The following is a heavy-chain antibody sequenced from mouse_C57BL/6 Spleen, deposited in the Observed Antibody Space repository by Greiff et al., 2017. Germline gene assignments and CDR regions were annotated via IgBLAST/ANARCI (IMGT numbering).Heavy chain of an antibody. CDR2: IDPSDSYT. CDR3: ARSGYSDAMDY. J-gene: IGHJ4*01. D-gene: IGHD3-1*01. CDR1: GYTFTSYW. Sequence: QVQLQQPGAELVRPGTSVKLSCKASGYTFTSYWMHWVKQRPGQGLEWIGVIDPSDSYTNYNQKFKGKATLTVDTSSSTAYMQLSSLTSEDSAVXYCARSGYSDAMDYWGQGTSVTVSS. V-gene: IGHV1-59*01.